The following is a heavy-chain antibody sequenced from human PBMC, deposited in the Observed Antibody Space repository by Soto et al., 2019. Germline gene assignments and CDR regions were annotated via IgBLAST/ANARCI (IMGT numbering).Heavy chain of an antibody. CDR2: ISSSGSAI. V-gene: IGHV3-11*01. D-gene: IGHD2-8*01. Sequence: QVQLVESGGGLVKPGGSLRLSCAASGFTFSDYYMSWIRQAPGKGLEWVSYISSSGSAIYYADSVKGRFTISRDNAKNSLYLQMNSLRAEDTAVYYCARYCTNGVCYPYYGMDVWGQGTTVTVSS. CDR3: ARYCTNGVCYPYYGMDV. J-gene: IGHJ6*02. CDR1: GFTFSDYY.